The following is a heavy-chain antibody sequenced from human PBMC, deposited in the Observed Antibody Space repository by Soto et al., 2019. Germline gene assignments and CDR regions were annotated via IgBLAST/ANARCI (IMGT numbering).Heavy chain of an antibody. CDR3: AKDQYSGSPGKPDY. V-gene: IGHV3-23*01. D-gene: IGHD1-26*01. CDR1: GFTFSSYA. J-gene: IGHJ4*02. CDR2: ISGSGGTT. Sequence: EVPLLESGGGLEQPGGSLRLSCAASGFTFSSYAMSWVRQAPGKGLEWVSAISGSGGTTYYADSVKGRFTISRDNSKNTLYLQMNSLRAEDTAVYYCAKDQYSGSPGKPDYWGQGTLVTVSS.